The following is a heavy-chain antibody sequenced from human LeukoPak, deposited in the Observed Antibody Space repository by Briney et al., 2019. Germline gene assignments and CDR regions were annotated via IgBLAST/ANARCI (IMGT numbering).Heavy chain of an antibody. CDR1: GYTFTSYG. Sequence: ASVKVSCKASGYTFTSYGISWVRQAPGQGLEWMGWINTNTGNPTYAQGFTGRFVFSLDTSVSTAYLQISSLKAEDTAVYYCATTGYSLSYYYYGMDVWGQGTTVTVSS. CDR2: INTNTGNP. D-gene: IGHD3-9*01. J-gene: IGHJ6*02. CDR3: ATTGYSLSYYYYGMDV. V-gene: IGHV7-4-1*02.